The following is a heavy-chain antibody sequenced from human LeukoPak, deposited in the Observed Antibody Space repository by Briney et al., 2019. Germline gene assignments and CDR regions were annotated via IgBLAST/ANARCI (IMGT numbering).Heavy chain of an antibody. J-gene: IGHJ5*02. D-gene: IGHD2-2*01. V-gene: IGHV4-4*08. CDR3: ASQNIVVVPASVWFDP. Sequence: SETLSLTCTVSGGSITGYYWIWVRQPPGKGLEWIGRIYTSGSTNYNPSLKSRVTISVDTSKNQFSLKLSSVTAADTAVYYCASQNIVVVPASVWFDPWGQGTLVTVSS. CDR2: IYTSGST. CDR1: GGSITGYY.